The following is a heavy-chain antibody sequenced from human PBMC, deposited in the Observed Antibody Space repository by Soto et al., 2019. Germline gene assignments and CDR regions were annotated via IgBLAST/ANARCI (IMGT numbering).Heavy chain of an antibody. CDR2: IYYSGST. J-gene: IGHJ3*02. CDR3: ARDYDFWSGYGGDAFDI. CDR1: GGSISSSSYY. Sequence: SETLSLTCTVSGGSISSSSYYWGWIRQPPGKGLEWIGSIYYSGSTYYNPSLKSRVTISVDTSKNQFSLKLSSVTAADTAVYYCARDYDFWSGYGGDAFDIWGQGTMVT. D-gene: IGHD3-3*01. V-gene: IGHV4-39*02.